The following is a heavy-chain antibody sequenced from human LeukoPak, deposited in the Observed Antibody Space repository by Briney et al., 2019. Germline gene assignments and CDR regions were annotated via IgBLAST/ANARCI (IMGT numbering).Heavy chain of an antibody. V-gene: IGHV4-30-4*01. CDR1: GGSISSGDYY. CDR2: IYYSGST. D-gene: IGHD3-3*01. Sequence: PSETLSLTCTVSGGSISSGDYYWSWIRQPPGKGLEWIGYIYYSGSTYYNPSLKSRVTISVDTSKNQFSLKLSSVIAADTAVYYCARDQKPAEWLLCAPYYYYGMDVWGQGTTVTVSS. J-gene: IGHJ6*02. CDR3: ARDQKPAEWLLCAPYYYYGMDV.